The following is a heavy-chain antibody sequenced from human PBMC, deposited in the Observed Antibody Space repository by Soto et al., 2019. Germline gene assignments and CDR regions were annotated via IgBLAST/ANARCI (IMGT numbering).Heavy chain of an antibody. CDR3: ARDYPHLVSSSGWSYYYYGMDV. CDR2: IYYSGST. V-gene: IGHV4-59*01. Sequence: NPSETLSVTCTVSGGSISSYYWSWIRQPPGKGLEWIGYIYYSGSTNYNPSLKSRVTISVDTSKNQFSLKLSSVTAADTAVYYCARDYPHLVSSSGWSYYYYGMDVWGQGTTVPVSS. D-gene: IGHD6-19*01. CDR1: GGSISSYY. J-gene: IGHJ6*02.